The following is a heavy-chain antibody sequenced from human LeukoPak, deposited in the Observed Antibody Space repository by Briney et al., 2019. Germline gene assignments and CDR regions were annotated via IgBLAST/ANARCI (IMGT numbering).Heavy chain of an antibody. CDR1: GGSVSPYY. J-gene: IGHJ4*02. CDR2: IYYSGST. D-gene: IGHD4-23*01. CDR3: ARDGGTDYFDY. Sequence: SETLSLTCTVSGGSVSPYYWNWIRQPPGKRLEWIGYIYYSGSTNYNPSLKSRVTISVDTSKNQFSLKLSSVTAADTAVYYCARDGGTDYFDYWGQGTPVTVSS. V-gene: IGHV4-59*02.